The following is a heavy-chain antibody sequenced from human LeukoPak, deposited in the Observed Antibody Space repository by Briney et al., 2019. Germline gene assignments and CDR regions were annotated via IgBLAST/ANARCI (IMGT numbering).Heavy chain of an antibody. CDR1: GYTFTGYY. CDR2: MNPNSGNT. V-gene: IGHV1-8*02. D-gene: IGHD3-16*02. J-gene: IGHJ4*02. Sequence: ASVKVSCKASGYTFTGYYMHWVRQATGQGLEWMGWMNPNSGNTGYAQKFQGRVTMTRNTSISTAYMELSSLRSEDTAVYYCARAHKYYDYVWGSYRYRTLIDYWGQGTLVTVSS. CDR3: ARAHKYYDYVWGSYRYRTLIDY.